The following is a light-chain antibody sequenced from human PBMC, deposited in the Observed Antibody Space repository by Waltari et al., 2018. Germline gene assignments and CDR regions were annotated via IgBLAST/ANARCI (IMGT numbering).Light chain of an antibody. V-gene: IGKV3D-15*01. J-gene: IGKJ4*01. CDR3: QQYNSWPLT. CDR1: QNIYFN. CDR2: GAS. Sequence: EIVITQSPAPLSVSPGERATLSCRASQNIYFNLAWYQQRPGQAPRVLVYGASTRDTGTPARFSGGGSGTDFTLTISNLQSEDFAFYFCQQYNSWPLTFGGGTKVEVK.